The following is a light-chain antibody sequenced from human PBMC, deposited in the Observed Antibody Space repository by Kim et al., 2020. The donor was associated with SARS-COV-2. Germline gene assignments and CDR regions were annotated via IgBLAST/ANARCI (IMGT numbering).Light chain of an antibody. CDR2: EVT. CDR3: ASHGGYDYV. V-gene: IGLV2-8*01. CDR1: RRDFGSYHY. J-gene: IGLJ1*01. Sequence: GQSVAISCSGTRRDFGSYHYVSWYQQRPGKSPKLIIYEVTKRPSGVPDRFSGSMSGNTASLTVSGLQAEDEADYYCASHGGYDYVFGTGTKVTVL.